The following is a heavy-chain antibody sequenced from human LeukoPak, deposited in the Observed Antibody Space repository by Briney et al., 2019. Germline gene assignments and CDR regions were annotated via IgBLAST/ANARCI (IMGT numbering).Heavy chain of an antibody. J-gene: IGHJ4*02. CDR3: ARDRGRWELQALPDH. CDR1: GYTFTDNY. D-gene: IGHD1-26*01. Sequence: ASVKVSCKASGYTFTDNYIHWVRQAPGQGLEWMGRTNPNSGGTNYAQRFQGRVTMTRDTSINTAYMDLGWLRSDDTAMYYCARDRGRWELQALPDHWGQGTLVTISS. CDR2: TNPNSGGT. V-gene: IGHV1-2*06.